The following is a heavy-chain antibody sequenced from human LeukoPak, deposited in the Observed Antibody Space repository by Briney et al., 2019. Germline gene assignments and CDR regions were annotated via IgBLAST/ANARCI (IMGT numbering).Heavy chain of an antibody. D-gene: IGHD1-1*01. CDR1: GDNFRIYN. CDR2: VDPSGGIT. CDR3: ARGGQNWHDEDRRHD. J-gene: IGHJ4*01. Sequence: GASVKVSCKPSGDNFRIYNVHWVRQAPGQGLEWLGRVDPSGGITTSVEKLQGRLTMTTDLSTSTVYMELSSLRIEDTVVYYCARGGQNWHDEDRRHDWGQGTLVTVAS. V-gene: IGHV1-46*04.